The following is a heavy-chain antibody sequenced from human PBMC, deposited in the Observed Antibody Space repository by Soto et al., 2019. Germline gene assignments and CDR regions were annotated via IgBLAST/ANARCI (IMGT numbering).Heavy chain of an antibody. V-gene: IGHV4-39*01. Sequence: PSETLSLTCTVSGGSISSSSYYWGWIRQPPGKGLEWIGSIYYSGSTYYNPSLKSRVTISVDTSKNQFSLKLSSVTAADTAVYYCARQSPPYSSSWYFDSWGQGTLVTVSS. CDR1: GGSISSSSYY. D-gene: IGHD6-13*01. CDR2: IYYSGST. J-gene: IGHJ4*02. CDR3: ARQSPPYSSSWYFDS.